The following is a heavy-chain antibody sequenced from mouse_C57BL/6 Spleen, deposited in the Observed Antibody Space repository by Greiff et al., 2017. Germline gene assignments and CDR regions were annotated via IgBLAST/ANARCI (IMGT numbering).Heavy chain of an antibody. D-gene: IGHD1-1*01. CDR2: IDPSDSYT. V-gene: IGHV1-50*01. J-gene: IGHJ3*01. Sequence: VQLQQPGAELVKPGASVKLSCKASGYTFTSYWMQWVKQRPGQGLEWIGEIDPSDSYTNYNQKFKGKATLTVDTSSSTAYMQLSSLTSEDSAVYYCARPYGSTGFAYWGQGTLVTVSA. CDR3: ARPYGSTGFAY. CDR1: GYTFTSYW.